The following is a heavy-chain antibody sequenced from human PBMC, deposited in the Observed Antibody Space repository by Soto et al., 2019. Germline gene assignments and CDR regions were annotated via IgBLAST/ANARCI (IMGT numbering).Heavy chain of an antibody. V-gene: IGHV3-53*01. CDR1: GFTVRSNY. J-gene: IGHJ4*02. CDR2: IYSGGST. D-gene: IGHD3-3*01. Sequence: GGPLRLSCAASGFTVRSNYMSWVRQAPGKGMEWVSVIYSGGSTYYADSVKGRFTIPRDNSKNTLYLQMNSLRAEDTAVYYCAKATVRVVHPLVFDHWGQGSLVTVSS. CDR3: AKATVRVVHPLVFDH.